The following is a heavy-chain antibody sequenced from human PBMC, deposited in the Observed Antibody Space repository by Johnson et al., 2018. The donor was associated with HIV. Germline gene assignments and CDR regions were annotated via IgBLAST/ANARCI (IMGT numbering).Heavy chain of an antibody. J-gene: IGHJ3*02. CDR1: GFTFSSYT. CDR2: LSYDGSNK. V-gene: IGHV3-30*04. CDR3: ARTVTTLSGAFDI. Sequence: QVQLLESGGGVVQPGRSLRLSCTASGFTFSSYTMHWVRQAPGKGLEWVAVLSYDGSNKYYADSVKGRFTISRDNSKNTLYLQMNSLRAEDTAVYYCARTVTTLSGAFDIWGQGTMVTVSS. D-gene: IGHD4-17*01.